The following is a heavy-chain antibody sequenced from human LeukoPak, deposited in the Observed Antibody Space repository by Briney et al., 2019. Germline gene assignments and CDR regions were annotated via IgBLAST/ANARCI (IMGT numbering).Heavy chain of an antibody. CDR2: IKQDGSEK. V-gene: IGHV3-7*02. D-gene: IGHD6-19*01. Sequence: GGSLRLSCAASGFTFSNYWMSWVRQAPGKGLEWVANIKQDGSEKYYVDSVKGRFTISRDNAKNTLYLQMNSLRAEDTAVYYRARGYSSGWYYFDYWGQGTLVTVSS. J-gene: IGHJ4*02. CDR3: ARGYSSGWYYFDY. CDR1: GFTFSNYW.